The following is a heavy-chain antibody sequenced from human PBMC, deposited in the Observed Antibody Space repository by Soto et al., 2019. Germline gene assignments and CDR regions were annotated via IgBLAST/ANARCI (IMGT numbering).Heavy chain of an antibody. Sequence: QVQLVESGGGVVQPGRSLRLSCAASGFTFRSYGMHWVRHAPGKGLEWVAVISYDGGNTYYIDSVKGRFTISRDNSKNTLYLQMTSLRAEDTALYYCAKDLNDYREYGPLHYCMDVWGQGTTVNVSS. V-gene: IGHV3-30*18. CDR1: GFTFRSYG. CDR2: ISYDGGNT. J-gene: IGHJ6*02. CDR3: AKDLNDYREYGPLHYCMDV. D-gene: IGHD4-17*01.